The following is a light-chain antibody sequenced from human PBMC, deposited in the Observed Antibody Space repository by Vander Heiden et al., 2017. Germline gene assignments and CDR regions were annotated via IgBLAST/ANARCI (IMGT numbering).Light chain of an antibody. CDR2: AAS. CDR1: QSISSY. V-gene: IGKV1-39*01. J-gene: IGKJ4*01. Sequence: DIQMTQSPSSLSASVGDRVTITCRASQSISSYLNWYQQKPGKAPKLLIYAASSLQSGVPSRFSGSGSGTDFTLSISRLQPDDFATYYCQQSDSTPSTFGGGTKVXIK. CDR3: QQSDSTPST.